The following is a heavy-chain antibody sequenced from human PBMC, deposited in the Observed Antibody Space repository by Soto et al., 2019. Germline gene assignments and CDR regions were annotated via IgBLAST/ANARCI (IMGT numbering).Heavy chain of an antibody. CDR1: GYTLFNYG. V-gene: IGHV1-18*01. D-gene: IGHD2-2*01. Sequence: ASMKGSCKTSGYTLFNYGITWVRQAPGQPLEWLGWISLYSDGTNYAQKFQGRVSMTTDTSTTTAYMELRSLRSDDTAVYYCARVVPGAEAWFGPWGQGTRVTVSS. CDR3: ARVVPGAEAWFGP. J-gene: IGHJ5*02. CDR2: ISLYSDGT.